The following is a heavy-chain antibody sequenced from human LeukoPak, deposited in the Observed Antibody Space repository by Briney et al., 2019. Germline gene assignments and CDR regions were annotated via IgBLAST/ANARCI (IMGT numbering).Heavy chain of an antibody. CDR1: GFTFNNYN. D-gene: IGHD3-22*01. Sequence: GGSLKLSCATSGFTFNNYNMNWVRQAPGRALEWVSSITSSGTYIFYADSVKGRFTISRDNAKNSLYLQMNSLRAEDTAVYYCARIHRPYYYDSSGDAFDIWGQGTMVTVSS. CDR3: ARIHRPYYYDSSGDAFDI. CDR2: ITSSGTYI. J-gene: IGHJ3*02. V-gene: IGHV3-21*01.